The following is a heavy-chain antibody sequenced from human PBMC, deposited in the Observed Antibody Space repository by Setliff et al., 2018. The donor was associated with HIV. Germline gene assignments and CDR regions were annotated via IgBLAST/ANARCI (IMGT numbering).Heavy chain of an antibody. J-gene: IGHJ4*02. CDR2: IYYSGST. CDR3: ARWGDGYNSYDS. V-gene: IGHV4-39*07. Sequence: PSETLSLTCTVSGGSISNSRYYWSWIRQPPGKGLEWIGSIYYSGSTYYNPSLKSRVTISVDTSKNQFSLKLSSVTAADTAVYYCARWGDGYNSYDSWGQGSLVTVSS. D-gene: IGHD5-12*01. CDR1: GGSISNSRYY.